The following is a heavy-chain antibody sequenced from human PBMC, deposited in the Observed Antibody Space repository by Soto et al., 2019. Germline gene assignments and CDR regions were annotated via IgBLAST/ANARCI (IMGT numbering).Heavy chain of an antibody. V-gene: IGHV4-61*01. CDR1: GGSVSSGHFY. D-gene: IGHD6-19*01. CDR2: IYYSGST. J-gene: IGHJ4*02. Sequence: TSETLSLTCTVSGGSVSSGHFYWSWIRQPPGKGLGWIGYIYYSGSTKYNPSLRSRVTILVDTSKNQFSLKLTSVTAADTAVYYCARSGSGSGWLGGQGTLVTVS. CDR3: ARSGSGSGWL.